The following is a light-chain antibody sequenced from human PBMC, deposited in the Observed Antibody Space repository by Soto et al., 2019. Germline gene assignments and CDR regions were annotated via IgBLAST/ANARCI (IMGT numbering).Light chain of an antibody. CDR3: HTYNSYSLHT. CDR2: DAS. CDR1: QSVSRR. J-gene: IGKJ2*01. Sequence: DIQMTQSPSTLSASVGDRITITCRASQSVSRRLAWYQQKPGKAPKLLIYDASSLESGVPSRFSGRGSGTEFTLTTSRLQPDDCATYYCHTYNSYSLHTFGQGTKVDSK. V-gene: IGKV1-5*01.